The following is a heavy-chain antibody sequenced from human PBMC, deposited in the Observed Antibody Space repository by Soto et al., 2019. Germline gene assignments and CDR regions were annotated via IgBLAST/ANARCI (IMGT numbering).Heavy chain of an antibody. V-gene: IGHV6-1*01. CDR2: TYYRSKWYN. J-gene: IGHJ4*02. CDR3: ARDREDYYDSSGYYLDA. D-gene: IGHD3-22*01. CDR1: GDSVSSNSAA. Sequence: QTLSLTCAISGDSVSSNSAAWNWVRQSPSRGLEWLGRTYYRSKWYNDYAVSVKSRITINPDTSKNQFSLQLNSVTPEDTAVYYCARDREDYYDSSGYYLDAWGQGTMVTGSS.